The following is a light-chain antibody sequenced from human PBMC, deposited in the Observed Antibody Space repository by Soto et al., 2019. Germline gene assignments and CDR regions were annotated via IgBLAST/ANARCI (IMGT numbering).Light chain of an antibody. Sequence: DIQMTQSPSSLSASVGDRVTISCRASQTIGTHVNWYQQKPGKAPKLLMYAASSLQSGVPSRFSGTGSGTDFTLTISSLQPEDFATYYCQRSYVSLTFGGGTRVEIK. V-gene: IGKV1-39*01. CDR1: QTIGTH. CDR3: QRSYVSLT. J-gene: IGKJ4*01. CDR2: AAS.